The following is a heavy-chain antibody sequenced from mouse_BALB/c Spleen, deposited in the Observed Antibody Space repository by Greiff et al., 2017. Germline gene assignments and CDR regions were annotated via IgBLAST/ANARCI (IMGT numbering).Heavy chain of an antibody. CDR3: TIPYYYGSSPLAMDY. CDR2: IYPSDSYT. J-gene: IGHJ4*01. CDR1: GYTFTSYW. Sequence: QVQLQQPGAELVRPEASVKLSCKASGYTFTSYWINWVKQRPGQGLEWIGNIYPSDSYTNYNQKFKDKATLTVDKSSSTAYMQLSSPTSEDSAVYYCTIPYYYGSSPLAMDYWGQGTSVTVSS. V-gene: IGHV1-69*02. D-gene: IGHD1-1*01.